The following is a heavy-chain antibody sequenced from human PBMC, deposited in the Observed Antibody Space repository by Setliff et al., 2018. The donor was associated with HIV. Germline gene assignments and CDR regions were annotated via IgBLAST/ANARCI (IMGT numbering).Heavy chain of an antibody. Sequence: TSETLSLTCSVSGYSISSDYYWGWLRQSPGKGLDWIGTIYHSGSTYYNPALKSRVTISVDPSTEQFSLRLTSVTAADTALYYCARVDTILQFFDYWGQGIAVTVSS. J-gene: IGHJ4*02. V-gene: IGHV4-38-2*01. CDR1: GYSISSDYY. CDR3: ARVDTILQFFDY. CDR2: IYHSGST. D-gene: IGHD5-18*01.